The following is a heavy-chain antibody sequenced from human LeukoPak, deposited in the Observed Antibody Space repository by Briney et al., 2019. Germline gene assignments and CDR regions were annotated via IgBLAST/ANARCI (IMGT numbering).Heavy chain of an antibody. CDR1: GGSISSGSYY. Sequence: PSQTLSLTCTVSGGSISSGSYYWGWIRQPPGKGLEWIGSIYYSGSTYYNPSLKSRVTISVDTSKNQFSLKLSSVTAADTAVYYCARLDADEGVWGKGTTVTVSS. V-gene: IGHV4-39*01. D-gene: IGHD3/OR15-3a*01. CDR3: ARLDADEGV. CDR2: IYYSGST. J-gene: IGHJ6*04.